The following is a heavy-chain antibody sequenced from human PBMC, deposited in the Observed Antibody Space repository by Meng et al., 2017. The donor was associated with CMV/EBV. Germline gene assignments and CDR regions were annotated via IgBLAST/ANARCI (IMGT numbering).Heavy chain of an antibody. CDR2: IIPIIGIA. CDR1: GACSSYA. V-gene: IGHV1-69*10. J-gene: IGHJ5*02. D-gene: IGHD1-26*01. Sequence: GACSSYAVRWVRQAPGQGREWMGGIIPIIGIANYAQKFQGRVTITADKSTSTAYMERSSLRSEDTAVYYCARSRAIVGARAGWFDPWGQGTLVTVSS. CDR3: ARSRAIVGARAGWFDP.